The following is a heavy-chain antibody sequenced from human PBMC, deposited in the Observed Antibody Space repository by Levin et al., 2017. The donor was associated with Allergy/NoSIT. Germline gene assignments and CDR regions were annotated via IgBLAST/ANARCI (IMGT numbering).Heavy chain of an antibody. CDR2: ISAYNGNT. CDR1: GYTFTSYG. J-gene: IGHJ6*02. D-gene: IGHD3-22*01. CDR3: ARDYYDSSGYYFGTYYGMDV. Sequence: GASVKVSCKASGYTFTSYGISWVRQAPGQGLEWMGWISAYNGNTNYAQKLQGRVTMTTDTSTSTAYMELRSLRSDDTAVYYCARDYYDSSGYYFGTYYGMDVWGQGTTVTVSS. V-gene: IGHV1-18*01.